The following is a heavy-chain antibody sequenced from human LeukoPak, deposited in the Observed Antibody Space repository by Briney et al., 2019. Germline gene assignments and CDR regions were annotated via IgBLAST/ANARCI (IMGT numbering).Heavy chain of an antibody. Sequence: GGSLRLSCAASGFTFSSYAMHWVRQAPGKGLEYVSTISSNGGSTYYGNSVKGRFTISRDNSKNTLYLQMGSLRAEDMAVYYCARDRGVLPGYFDYWGQGTLVTVPS. V-gene: IGHV3-64*01. CDR2: ISSNGGST. CDR1: GFTFSSYA. CDR3: ARDRGVLPGYFDY. D-gene: IGHD3-10*01. J-gene: IGHJ4*02.